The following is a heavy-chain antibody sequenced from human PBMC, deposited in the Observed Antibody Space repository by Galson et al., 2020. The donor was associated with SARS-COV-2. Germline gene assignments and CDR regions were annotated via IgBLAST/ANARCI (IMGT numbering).Heavy chain of an antibody. Sequence: GGSLRLSCAASGFTFSSYAMHWVRQAPGKGLEWVAVISYDGSNKYYADSVKGRFTISRDNSKNTLYLQMNSLRAEDTAVYYCARAGYYGSGSYRVQHWGQGTLITVSS. V-gene: IGHV3-30-3*01. D-gene: IGHD3-10*01. CDR2: ISYDGSNK. CDR3: ARAGYYGSGSYRVQH. CDR1: GFTFSSYA. J-gene: IGHJ1*01.